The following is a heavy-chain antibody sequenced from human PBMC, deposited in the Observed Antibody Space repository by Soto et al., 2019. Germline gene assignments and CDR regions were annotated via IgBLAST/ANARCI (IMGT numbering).Heavy chain of an antibody. D-gene: IGHD6-6*01. Sequence: PGGSLRLSCAASGFTFSGSGMHWVHQAPGKGLEWVAVISYDGSNKYYADSVKGRFTISRDNSKNTLYLQMNSLRAEDTAVYYCAKDGAYSSSPDVGYWGQGTLVTVSS. V-gene: IGHV3-30*18. J-gene: IGHJ4*02. CDR1: GFTFSGSG. CDR3: AKDGAYSSSPDVGY. CDR2: ISYDGSNK.